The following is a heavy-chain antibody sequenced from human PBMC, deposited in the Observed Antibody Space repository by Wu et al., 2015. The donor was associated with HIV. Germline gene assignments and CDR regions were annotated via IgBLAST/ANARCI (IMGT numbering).Heavy chain of an antibody. Sequence: QVQLVQSGAEVKKPGASVKVSCKASGYTFTGYYMHWVRQAPGQGLEWMGWINPNSGGTNYAQKFQGRVTMTRDTSISTAYMELSRLRSDDTAVYYCARDAQDGYGLYYMDVWGKGTTVTVSS. CDR1: GYTFTGYY. V-gene: IGHV1-2*02. CDR2: INPNSGGT. D-gene: IGHD3-22*01. CDR3: ARDAQDGYGLYYMDV. J-gene: IGHJ6*03.